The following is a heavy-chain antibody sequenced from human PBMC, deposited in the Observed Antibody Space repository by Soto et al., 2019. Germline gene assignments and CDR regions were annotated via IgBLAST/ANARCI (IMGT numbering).Heavy chain of an antibody. Sequence: GGSLRLSCAASGFTFSSYWMSWVRQAPGKGLEWVANIKQDGSEKYYVDSVKGRFTISRDNAKNSLYLQMNSLRAEDTAVYYCARYSSGYYYANFDYWGQGTMVTVYS. D-gene: IGHD3-22*01. CDR2: IKQDGSEK. CDR1: GFTFSSYW. J-gene: IGHJ4*02. V-gene: IGHV3-7*01. CDR3: ARYSSGYYYANFDY.